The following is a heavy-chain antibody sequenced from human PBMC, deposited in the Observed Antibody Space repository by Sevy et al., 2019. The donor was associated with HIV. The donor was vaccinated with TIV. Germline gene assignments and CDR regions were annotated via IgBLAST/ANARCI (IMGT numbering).Heavy chain of an antibody. CDR1: GFTFSNVW. J-gene: IGHJ1*01. CDR2: IKSKTDGGTT. Sequence: SGYLRLSCAASGFTFSNVWMSWVRQAPGKGLEWISSIKSKTDGGTTEYAAPVKGRYTISRDDSKTTLYLQMNSLKIEDIAVYYCTSGGSLFQHWGQGTPVIVSS. CDR3: TSGGSLFQH. D-gene: IGHD3-16*01. V-gene: IGHV3-15*01.